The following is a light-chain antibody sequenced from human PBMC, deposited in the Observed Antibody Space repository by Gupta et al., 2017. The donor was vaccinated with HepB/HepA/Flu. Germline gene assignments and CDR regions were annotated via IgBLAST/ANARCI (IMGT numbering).Light chain of an antibody. CDR3: QQYNSYSQKYT. J-gene: IGKJ2*01. CDR1: QSSSDS. V-gene: IGKV1-5*03. CDR2: KAS. Sequence: DIQMTQSPSTLSASVGDTVTITCRTSQSSSDSLAWYQQRPGKAPKLLIYKASTLESGVPTRFSGSGSGTEFTLTISSLHPDDFATYYCQQYNSYSQKYTFGQGTKLEIK.